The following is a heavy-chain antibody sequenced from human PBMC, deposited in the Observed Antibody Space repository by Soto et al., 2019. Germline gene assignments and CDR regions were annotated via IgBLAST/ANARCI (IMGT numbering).Heavy chain of an antibody. CDR1: GGSISSGDYY. CDR3: ARDPSSGYSGYETVGYFDY. V-gene: IGHV4-30-4*01. Sequence: PSETLSLTCTVSGGSISSGDYYWSWIRQPPGKGLEWIGYIYYSGSTYYNPSLKSRVTISVDTSKNQFSLKLSSVTAADTAVYYCARDPSSGYSGYETVGYFDYWGQEPWSPS. D-gene: IGHD5-12*01. J-gene: IGHJ4*01. CDR2: IYYSGST.